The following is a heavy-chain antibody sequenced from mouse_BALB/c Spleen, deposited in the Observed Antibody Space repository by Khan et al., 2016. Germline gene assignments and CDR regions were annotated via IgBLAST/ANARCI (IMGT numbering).Heavy chain of an antibody. CDR3: AGWFDY. CDR2: ISYSGST. J-gene: IGHJ2*01. Sequence: EVKLLESGPGLVKPSQSLSLTCTVTGYSITSDYAWNWIRQFPGNKLEWMGYISYSGSTSYNPSLKSRISITRDTSKNQFFLQLNSVTTEDTATYYCAGWFDYWGQGTTLTVSS. V-gene: IGHV3-2*02. CDR1: GYSITSDYA.